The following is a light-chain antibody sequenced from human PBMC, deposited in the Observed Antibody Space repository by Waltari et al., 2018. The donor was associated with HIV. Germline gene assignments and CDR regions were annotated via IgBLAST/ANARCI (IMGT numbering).Light chain of an antibody. J-gene: IGLJ2*01. V-gene: IGLV1-47*01. CDR3: AAWTDSRYVV. CDR2: RNN. CDR1: SSNIGSNF. Sequence: QSVLTQPPSASGAPGQRVTISCSGSSSNIGSNFVYWYQQLPGTAPKLLIYRNNQRPSGVRDRFSGSKSGTSASLAISGLRSEDEADYYCAAWTDSRYVVFGGGTKLTVL.